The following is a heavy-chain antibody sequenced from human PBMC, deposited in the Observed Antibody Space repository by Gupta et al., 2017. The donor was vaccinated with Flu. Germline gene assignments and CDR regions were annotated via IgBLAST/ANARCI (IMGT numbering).Heavy chain of an antibody. D-gene: IGHD2/OR15-2a*01. CDR1: GFIFSDYA. V-gene: IGHV3-30*18. J-gene: IGHJ4*02. Sequence: QVRLVESGGGVVQPGRSLRLSCGASGFIFSDYAMHWVRQAPGKGMEWVAIVSYDGSSRYYAGSVKGRFTISRDNSKNTVYLQMDSLRPEDTAFYYCANSLNNAWHNFIFWGQGTLVTVSS. CDR3: ANSLNNAWHNFIF. CDR2: VSYDGSSR.